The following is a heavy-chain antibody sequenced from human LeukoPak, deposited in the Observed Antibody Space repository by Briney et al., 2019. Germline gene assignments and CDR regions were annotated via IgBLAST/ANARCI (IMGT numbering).Heavy chain of an antibody. CDR3: ARVHGAYYYYGMDV. V-gene: IGHV4-34*01. Sequence: SETLSLTCAVYGGSFSGYYWSWIRQPPGKGLEWIGEINHSGSTNYNPSLKSRVTISVDTSKNQFSLKLSSVTAADTAVYYCARVHGAYYYYGMDVWGKGTTVTVSS. J-gene: IGHJ6*04. CDR1: GGSFSGYY. D-gene: IGHD4-17*01. CDR2: INHSGST.